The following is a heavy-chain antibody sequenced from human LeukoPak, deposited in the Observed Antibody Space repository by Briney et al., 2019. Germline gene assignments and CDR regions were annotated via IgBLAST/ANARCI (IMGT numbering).Heavy chain of an antibody. Sequence: PGGSLRLSCAASGFTFSSYWMSWVRQAPGKGLEWVANIKQDGSEKYYVDSVKGRFTISRDNAKNSLYLQMNSLRAEDTAVYYCARAESVGATPFDYWGQGTLVTVSS. CDR2: IKQDGSEK. V-gene: IGHV3-7*01. J-gene: IGHJ4*02. CDR3: ARAESVGATPFDY. D-gene: IGHD1-26*01. CDR1: GFTFSSYW.